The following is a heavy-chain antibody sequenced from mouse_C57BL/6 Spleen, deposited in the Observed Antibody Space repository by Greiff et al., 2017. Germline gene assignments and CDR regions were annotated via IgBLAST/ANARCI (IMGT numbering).Heavy chain of an antibody. V-gene: IGHV5-6*02. Sequence: EVKLMESGGDLVKPGGSLKLSCAASGFTFSSYGMSWVRQTPDKRLEWVATISSGGSYTYSPDSVKGRFTISRDNAKNTLYLQMSSLKSEDTAMYYCARRPYYGSSPAWFAYWGQGTLVTVSA. J-gene: IGHJ3*01. CDR3: ARRPYYGSSPAWFAY. CDR2: ISSGGSYT. D-gene: IGHD1-1*01. CDR1: GFTFSSYG.